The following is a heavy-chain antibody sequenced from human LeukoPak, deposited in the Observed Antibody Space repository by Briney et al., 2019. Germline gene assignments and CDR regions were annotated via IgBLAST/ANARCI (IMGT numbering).Heavy chain of an antibody. D-gene: IGHD6-13*01. CDR3: AKEGQFGSSWHLDY. CDR1: GFTFSSYA. V-gene: IGHV3-23*01. J-gene: IGHJ4*02. CDR2: ISDSGSNT. Sequence: GGSLTLSCVASGFTFSSYAMSWVRQAPGKGLEWVTGISDSGSNTYYADSVKGRFTTSRDNSKNTLDLQMSSLRAEDTAVYYCAKEGQFGSSWHLDYWGQGTLVTVSS.